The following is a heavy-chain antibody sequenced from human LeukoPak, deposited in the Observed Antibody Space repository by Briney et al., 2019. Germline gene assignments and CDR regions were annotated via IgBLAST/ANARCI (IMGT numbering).Heavy chain of an antibody. J-gene: IGHJ4*02. CDR3: ARDRAVAGMTRFDY. V-gene: IGHV3-7*01. Sequence: PGGSLRLSCAASGFTFSSYWMSWVRQAPGKGLEWVANIKQDGSEEYYVDSVKGRFTISRDNAKNSLYLQMNSLRAEDTAVYYCARDRAVAGMTRFDYWGQGTLVTVSS. CDR2: IKQDGSEE. D-gene: IGHD6-19*01. CDR1: GFTFSSYW.